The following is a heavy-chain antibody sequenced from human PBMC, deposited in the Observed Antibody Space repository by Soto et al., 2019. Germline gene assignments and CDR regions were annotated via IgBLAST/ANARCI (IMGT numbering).Heavy chain of an antibody. V-gene: IGHV4-38-2*02. CDR3: ARDRGSYGYYNWFDP. Sequence: SETLSLTCAVSGYSISSGYYWGWIRQPPGKGLEWIGSIYHSGSTYYNPSLKSRVTISVDTSKNQFSLKLSSVTAADTAVYYCARDRGSYGYYNWFDPWGQGTLVTV. D-gene: IGHD5-18*01. CDR2: IYHSGST. J-gene: IGHJ5*02. CDR1: GYSISSGYY.